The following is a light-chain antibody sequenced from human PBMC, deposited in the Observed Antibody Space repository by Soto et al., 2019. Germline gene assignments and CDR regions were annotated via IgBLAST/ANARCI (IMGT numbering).Light chain of an antibody. CDR3: QQYGGSPRT. V-gene: IGKV3D-20*01. J-gene: IGKJ1*01. CDR2: DAS. Sequence: EIVLTQSPATLSLSPGERATLSCGASQSVSSSYIAWYQQKPGLAPRLLIYDASNRATGIPDRFSGSGSGTDFTLTISRLEPEDFAVYYCQQYGGSPRTFGQGTKVDIK. CDR1: QSVSSSY.